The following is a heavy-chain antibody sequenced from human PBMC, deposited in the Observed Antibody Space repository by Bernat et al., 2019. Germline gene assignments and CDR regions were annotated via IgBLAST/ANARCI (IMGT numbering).Heavy chain of an antibody. V-gene: IGHV3-15*01. CDR3: NTALPDTDRALAY. Sequence: EVRLVQSGGDLVEPGGSLRLSCAASGFTFSRAWMSWVRQAPGKGLEWVGRIKSKADGGTTDYASPVKGRFTISTDDSKNTLYLQMNNLKTEDTAVYYCNTALPDTDRALAYWGQGTLVTVSS. CDR1: GFTFSRAW. J-gene: IGHJ4*02. CDR2: IKSKADGGTT. D-gene: IGHD1-14*01.